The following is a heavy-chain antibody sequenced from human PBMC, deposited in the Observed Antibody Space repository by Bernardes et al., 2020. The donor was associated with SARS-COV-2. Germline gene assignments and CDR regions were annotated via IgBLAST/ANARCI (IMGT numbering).Heavy chain of an antibody. D-gene: IGHD2-2*01. CDR1: GFTFTSYA. Sequence: GSLRLSCAASGFTFTSYAMNWVRQAPGKGLEWVSVISGSGGTTYYADSVKGRFTISRDNSKNMLYLQMNSLRAEDTAVYYCAKGSDIVLLPAASYFDPWGQGTLVTVSS. V-gene: IGHV3-23*01. CDR3: AKGSDIVLLPAASYFDP. CDR2: ISGSGGTT. J-gene: IGHJ4*02.